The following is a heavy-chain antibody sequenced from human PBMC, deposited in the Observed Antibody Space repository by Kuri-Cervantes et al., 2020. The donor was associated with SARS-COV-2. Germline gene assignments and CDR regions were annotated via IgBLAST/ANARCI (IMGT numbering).Heavy chain of an antibody. CDR3: ARDFFNGNYYYYMDV. Sequence: ASVKVSCKASGYTFTSYYMHWVRQAPGQGLEWMGIINPSGGSTSYAQKFQGRVTMTRDTSTSTVYMELSSLRSEDTAVYYCARDFFNGNYYYYMDVWGKGTTVTVSS. D-gene: IGHD2-8*01. CDR2: INPSGGST. J-gene: IGHJ6*03. V-gene: IGHV1-46*01. CDR1: GYTFTSYY.